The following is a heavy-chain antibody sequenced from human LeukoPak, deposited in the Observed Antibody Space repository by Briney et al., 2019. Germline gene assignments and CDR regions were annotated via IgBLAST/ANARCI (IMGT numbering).Heavy chain of an antibody. CDR3: AKDSFRGVVAAPIYYFDY. D-gene: IGHD2-15*01. V-gene: IGHV3-23*01. CDR2: ISGSGGST. CDR1: GFTFSSYA. Sequence: PGGSLRLSCAASGFTFSSYAMSWVRQAPGKGLEWASAISGSGGSTYYADSVKGRFTISRDNSKNTLYLQMNSLRAEDTAVYYCAKDSFRGVVAAPIYYFDYWGQGTLVTVSS. J-gene: IGHJ4*02.